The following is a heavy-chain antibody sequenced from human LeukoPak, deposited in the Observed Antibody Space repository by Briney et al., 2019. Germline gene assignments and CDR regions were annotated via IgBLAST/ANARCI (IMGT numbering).Heavy chain of an antibody. J-gene: IGHJ3*02. CDR2: IYPGDSDT. CDR3: ARRGSSWYSAFDI. CDR1: GYRFTSYW. V-gene: IGHV5-51*01. D-gene: IGHD6-13*01. Sequence: GESLKISCKGSGYRFTSYWIGWVRQMPGKGLEWMGIIYPGDSDTRYSPSFQGQVTISADKSISTAYLQWSSLKASDTAMYYCARRGSSWYSAFDIWGQGTMVTVSS.